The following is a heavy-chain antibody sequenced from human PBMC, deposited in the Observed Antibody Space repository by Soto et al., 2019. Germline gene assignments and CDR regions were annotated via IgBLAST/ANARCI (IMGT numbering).Heavy chain of an antibody. Sequence: PSETLSLTCTVSGVSVSSNNSYWSWIRQPPGKGLEWIGYVFHSGSSYYNPSLKSRVTTSIDTSKNQFSLKLSSVTAADTAVYYCAKENWANPDSWGQGTLVTVSS. D-gene: IGHD7-27*01. CDR2: VFHSGSS. CDR1: GVSVSSNNSY. CDR3: AKENWANPDS. V-gene: IGHV4-30-4*01. J-gene: IGHJ4*02.